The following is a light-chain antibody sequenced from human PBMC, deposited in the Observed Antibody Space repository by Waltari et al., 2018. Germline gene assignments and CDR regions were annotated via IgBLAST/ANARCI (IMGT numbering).Light chain of an antibody. CDR3: QSYDSSIYVV. Sequence: NFMLTQPHSVSESPGKTVTISCTRRSGSIASNYVQWYQQRPGSAPTTVIYEDNQRPPGVPDRFSGSIDSSSNSASLTISGLKTEDEADYYCQSYDSSIYVVFGGGTKLTVL. CDR2: EDN. J-gene: IGLJ2*01. CDR1: SGSIASNY. V-gene: IGLV6-57*03.